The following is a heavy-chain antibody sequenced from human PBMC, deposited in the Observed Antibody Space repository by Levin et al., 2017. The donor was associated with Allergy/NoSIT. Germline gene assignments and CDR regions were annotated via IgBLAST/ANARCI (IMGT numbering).Heavy chain of an antibody. D-gene: IGHD4-17*01. CDR3: ARDPLGGDEAHLGY. J-gene: IGHJ4*02. V-gene: IGHV1-18*01. Sequence: ASVKVSCKASGYTFTSYGISWVRQAPGQGLEWMGWISAYNGNTNYAQKLQGRVTMTTDTSTSTAYMELRSLRSDDTAVYYCARDPLGGDEAHLGYWGQGTLVTDSS. CDR2: ISAYNGNT. CDR1: GYTFTSYG.